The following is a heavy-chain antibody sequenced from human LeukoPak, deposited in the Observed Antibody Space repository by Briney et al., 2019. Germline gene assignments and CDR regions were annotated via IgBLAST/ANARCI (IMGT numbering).Heavy chain of an antibody. D-gene: IGHD3-10*01. CDR1: GYSISSGYY. CDR3: ARALSYYYGSGSYYHDY. J-gene: IGHJ4*02. CDR2: IYHSGST. Sequence: PSETLSLTCAVSGYSISSGYYWGWIRQPPRKGLEWIGSIYHSGSTYYNPSLKSRVTISVDTSKNQFSLKLSSVTAADTAVYYCARALSYYYGSGSYYHDYWGQGTLVTVSS. V-gene: IGHV4-38-2*01.